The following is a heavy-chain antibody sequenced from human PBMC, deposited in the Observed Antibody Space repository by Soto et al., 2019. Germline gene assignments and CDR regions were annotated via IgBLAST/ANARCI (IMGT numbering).Heavy chain of an antibody. J-gene: IGHJ6*02. D-gene: IGHD2-2*01. CDR2: ISSSGSPI. CDR3: ARWGYCISTSCFYYYYGMDV. CDR1: GFTFSDYY. V-gene: IGHV3-11*01. Sequence: QVPLVESGGGLVKPGGSLRLSCAASGFTFSDYYMSWIRQAPGKGLEWVSYISSSGSPIYYADSVKGRFTISRDNAKNSLYLQMNSLRAEDTAVYYCARWGYCISTSCFYYYYGMDVWGQGTTVTVSS.